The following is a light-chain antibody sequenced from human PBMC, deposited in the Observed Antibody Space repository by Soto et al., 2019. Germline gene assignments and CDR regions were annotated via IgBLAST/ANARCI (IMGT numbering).Light chain of an antibody. CDR1: QTVSSW. CDR2: KAS. J-gene: IGKJ2*01. Sequence: DIQMTQFPSTLSASIGDRVTITCRASQTVSSWLAWYQQKPGKAPKLLIYKASTLETGVPSRFIGSGSGTDFTLTISSLQPDDFATYYCQQYNRYSSYTFGQGTRLEIK. CDR3: QQYNRYSSYT. V-gene: IGKV1-5*03.